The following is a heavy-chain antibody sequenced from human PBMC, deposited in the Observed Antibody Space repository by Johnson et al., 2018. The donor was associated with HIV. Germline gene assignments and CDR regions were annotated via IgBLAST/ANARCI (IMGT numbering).Heavy chain of an antibody. D-gene: IGHD3-16*02. V-gene: IGHV3-13*01. J-gene: IGHJ3*02. CDR1: GFTFSSYD. CDR3: ARVGYHDAFDI. Sequence: VQLVESGGGLVQPGGSLRLSCAASGFTFSSYDMHWVRQATGKGLEWVSAIGTAGDTYYPGSVKGRFTISRENAKNSLYRQMNSLRAGDTAVYYCARVGYHDAFDIWGQGTMVTVSS. CDR2: IGTAGDT.